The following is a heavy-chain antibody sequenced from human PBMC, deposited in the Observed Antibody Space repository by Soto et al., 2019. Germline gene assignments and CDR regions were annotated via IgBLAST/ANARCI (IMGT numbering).Heavy chain of an antibody. J-gene: IGHJ4*02. D-gene: IGHD1-26*01. CDR3: ARGVSAGVDY. CDR2: MQPSTGRT. CDR1: GYSFPSLD. Sequence: QVQLVQSGAEVREPGASVKVSCKASGYSFPSLDINWVRQTAGQGLEWMGWMQPSTGRTGYAQKCQGRVTMTRDTSINTAYMELTTLTSDDTAFYYCARGVSAGVDYWGQGTLVTVSS. V-gene: IGHV1-8*01.